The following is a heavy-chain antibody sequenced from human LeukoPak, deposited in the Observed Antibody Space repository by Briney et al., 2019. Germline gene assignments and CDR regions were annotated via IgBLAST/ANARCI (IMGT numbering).Heavy chain of an antibody. J-gene: IGHJ4*02. CDR1: GFTFSSHG. Sequence: GGSLRLSCAASGFTFSSHGMHWVRQAPGKGLEWVAFIRYDGSNKYYADSVKGRFTISRDNSKNTLYLQMNSLRAEDTAVYYCAKDISLLRVVPAAIDYWGQGTLVTVSS. CDR3: AKDISLLRVVPAAIDY. D-gene: IGHD2-2*01. CDR2: IRYDGSNK. V-gene: IGHV3-30*02.